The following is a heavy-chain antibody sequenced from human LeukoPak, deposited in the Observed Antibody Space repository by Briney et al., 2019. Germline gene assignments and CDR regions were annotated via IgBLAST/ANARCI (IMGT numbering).Heavy chain of an antibody. V-gene: IGHV1-69*04. J-gene: IGHJ4*02. Sequence: SVKVSCKASGGTFSSYAISWVRQAPGQGLEWMGRIIPILGIANYAQKFQGRVTITADKSTSTAYMELSSLRSEDTAVYYCARDPSIVGATKGFDYWGQGTLVIVSS. CDR2: IIPILGIA. D-gene: IGHD1-26*01. CDR1: GGTFSSYA. CDR3: ARDPSIVGATKGFDY.